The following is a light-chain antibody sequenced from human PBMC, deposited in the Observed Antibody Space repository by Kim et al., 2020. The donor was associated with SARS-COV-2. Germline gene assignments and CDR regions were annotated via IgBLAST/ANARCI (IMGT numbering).Light chain of an antibody. CDR1: SSNIGSNA. CDR3: AAWDDSLNGYG. Sequence: QSVLTQPPSRSGTPGQRVTISCSGGSSNIGSNAVSWYQQLPGTAPKLLIYRNDQRPSGVPDRFSGSKSGTSASLAISGLQSEDEADYYCAAWDDSLNGYGFGTGTKVTVL. J-gene: IGLJ1*01. CDR2: RND. V-gene: IGLV1-44*01.